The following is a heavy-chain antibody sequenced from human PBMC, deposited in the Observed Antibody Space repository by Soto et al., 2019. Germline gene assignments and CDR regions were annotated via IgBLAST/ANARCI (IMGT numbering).Heavy chain of an antibody. Sequence: SETLSLTGTVSGGSIGTYYWSWIRQPPGKGLELIGYIDYSGSTNYNPPLKSRVNISVDTSKNQFSLKLSSVTAADTAVYYCARARRSSGRIDASDIWGPGTMVTVSS. CDR3: ARARRSSGRIDASDI. D-gene: IGHD1-26*01. J-gene: IGHJ3*02. V-gene: IGHV4-59*01. CDR1: GGSIGTYY. CDR2: IDYSGST.